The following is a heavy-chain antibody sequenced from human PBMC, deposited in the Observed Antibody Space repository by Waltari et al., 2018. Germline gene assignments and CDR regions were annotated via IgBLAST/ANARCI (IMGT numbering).Heavy chain of an antibody. CDR3: ARGWLRFGDQGDY. V-gene: IGHV3-21*01. D-gene: IGHD5-12*01. Sequence: EVQLVESGGGLVKPGGSLRLSCAASGFTFSSYSMNWVRQAPGKGMEWVSSISSSSSYIYYADSGKGRFTISRDNAKNSLYLQMNSLRAEDTAVYYCARGWLRFGDQGDYWGQGTLVTVSS. CDR2: ISSSSSYI. CDR1: GFTFSSYS. J-gene: IGHJ4*02.